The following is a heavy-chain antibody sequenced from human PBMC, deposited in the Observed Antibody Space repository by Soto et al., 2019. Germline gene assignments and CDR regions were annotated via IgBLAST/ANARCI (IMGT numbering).Heavy chain of an antibody. CDR2: IIPILKTA. Sequence: SVKVSCKASGGTFSSYAISWVRQAPGQGPEWMGGIIPILKTADYAQKFQGRVTITADEPMTATYMELSSLRSEDTAMYYCTREGGGYGGNSIVWGQGTLVTVSS. J-gene: IGHJ4*02. D-gene: IGHD2-21*02. CDR3: TREGGGYGGNSIV. V-gene: IGHV1-69*13. CDR1: GGTFSSYA.